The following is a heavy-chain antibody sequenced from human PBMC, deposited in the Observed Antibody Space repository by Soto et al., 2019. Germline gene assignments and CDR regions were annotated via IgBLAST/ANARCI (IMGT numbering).Heavy chain of an antibody. CDR1: GGFVSSGSYY. CDR3: ARVERGTATTVVDAFDI. V-gene: IGHV4-34*01. CDR2: MSHSGGT. Sequence: QVQLQQWGAGLLKPSETLSLTCAVYGGFVSSGSYYWSWIRQPPGKGLEWIGEMSHSGGTHCNPSLKSRVTISVDTSKNQFSRKMSSVTAADTALYYCARVERGTATTVVDAFDIWGPGTMVTVSS. D-gene: IGHD1-1*01. J-gene: IGHJ3*02.